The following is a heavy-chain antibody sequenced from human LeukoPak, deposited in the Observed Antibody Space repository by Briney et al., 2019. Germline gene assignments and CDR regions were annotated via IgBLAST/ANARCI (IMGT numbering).Heavy chain of an antibody. CDR1: GFAFSSYA. V-gene: IGHV3-23*01. CDR3: VKGKKWELPLNY. D-gene: IGHD1-26*01. Sequence: GASLRLSCAASGFAFSSYAMSWVRQAPGKGLEWVSAISDSGGNTYYADSVKGRFTISRDNSKNTLYLQMNSLRAEDTAIYYCVKGKKWELPLNYWGQGTLVTVSS. CDR2: ISDSGGNT. J-gene: IGHJ4*02.